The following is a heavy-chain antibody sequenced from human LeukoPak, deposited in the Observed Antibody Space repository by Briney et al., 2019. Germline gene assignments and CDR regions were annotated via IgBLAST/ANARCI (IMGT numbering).Heavy chain of an antibody. CDR3: ARVGVDCSSTSCPLRQGAFDI. Sequence: SVKVSCKASGGTFSSYAISWVRQAPGQGFEWMGGIIPIFGTANYAQKFQGRVTITTDESTSTAYMELSSLRSEDTAVYYCARVGVDCSSTSCPLRQGAFDIWGQGTMVTVSS. CDR2: IIPIFGTA. J-gene: IGHJ3*02. CDR1: GGTFSSYA. D-gene: IGHD2-2*01. V-gene: IGHV1-69*05.